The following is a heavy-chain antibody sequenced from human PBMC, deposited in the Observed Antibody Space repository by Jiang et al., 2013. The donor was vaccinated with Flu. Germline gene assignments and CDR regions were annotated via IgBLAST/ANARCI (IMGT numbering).Heavy chain of an antibody. CDR2: IDPSDSYI. V-gene: IGHV5-10-1*03. CDR1: GYSFTNYW. J-gene: IGHJ4*02. D-gene: IGHD1-26*01. CDR3: ARRGTTLESGRGNFDY. Sequence: VQLVESGPEVKKPGESLRISCKGSGYSFTNYWISWVRHMPGKGLEWMGRIDPSDSYINYSPSFQGHVTFSVDKSISTAYLQWSSLKASDTAMYYCARRGTTLESGRGNFDYWGQGTLVTVSS.